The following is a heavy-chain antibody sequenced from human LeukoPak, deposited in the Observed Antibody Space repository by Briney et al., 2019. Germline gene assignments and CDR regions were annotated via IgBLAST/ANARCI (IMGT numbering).Heavy chain of an antibody. CDR3: AKDMTRLDPYYYYGMDV. V-gene: IGHV3-9*01. Sequence: GRSLRLSCAASGFTFDDYAMHWVRQAPGKGLEWVSGISWNSGSIGYADSVKGRFTISRDNAKNSLYLQMNSLRAEDTALYYCAKDMTRLDPYYYYGMDVWGQGTTVTVSS. CDR2: ISWNSGSI. CDR1: GFTFDDYA. D-gene: IGHD6-19*01. J-gene: IGHJ6*02.